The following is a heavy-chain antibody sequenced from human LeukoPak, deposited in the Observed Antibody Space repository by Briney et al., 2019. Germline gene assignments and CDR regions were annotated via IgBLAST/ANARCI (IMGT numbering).Heavy chain of an antibody. D-gene: IGHD1-26*01. V-gene: IGHV3-23*01. CDR1: GFTFSSYA. CDR3: AKGPESGNYEEFDY. CDR2: ISSSGGRT. Sequence: GGSLRLSCAASGFTFSSYAMSWVRQAPGKGLEWVSVISSSGGRTYYADSVKGRFTISRDNSKNTLYLQMNSLRAEDTAVYYCAKGPESGNYEEFDYWGQGTLVTVSS. J-gene: IGHJ4*02.